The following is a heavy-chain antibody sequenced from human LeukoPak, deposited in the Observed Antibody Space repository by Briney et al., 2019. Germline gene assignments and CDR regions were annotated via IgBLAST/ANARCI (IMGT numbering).Heavy chain of an antibody. D-gene: IGHD3-10*01. CDR3: VRGGGGFDY. CDR1: GFTFSSYD. Sequence: GGSLRLSCAASGFTFSSYDMSWVRQAPGKGLEWVSAINGNGANTYYADSVKGRFTISRDNAKNTLYLQMDSLRVEDTAVYYCVRGGGGFDYWGQGTLVTVSS. CDR2: INGNGANT. J-gene: IGHJ4*02. V-gene: IGHV3-23*01.